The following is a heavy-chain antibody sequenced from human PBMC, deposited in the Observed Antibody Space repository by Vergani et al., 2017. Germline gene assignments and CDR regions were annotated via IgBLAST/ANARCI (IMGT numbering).Heavy chain of an antibody. D-gene: IGHD3-3*01. J-gene: IGHJ6*03. V-gene: IGHV1-69*01. CDR1: GGTFSSYA. CDR2: IIPIFGTA. Sequence: QVQLVQSGAEVKKPGSSVKVSCKASGGTFSSYAISWVRQAPGQGLEWMGGIIPIFGTANYAQKFQGRVTITADESTSTAYMELSSLRSDDTAVYYCARAITIFGVVINYYYYMDVWGKGTTVTVSS. CDR3: ARAITIFGVVINYYYYMDV.